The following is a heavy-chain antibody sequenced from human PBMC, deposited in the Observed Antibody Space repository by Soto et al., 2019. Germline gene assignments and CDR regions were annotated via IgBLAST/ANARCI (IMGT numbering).Heavy chain of an antibody. Sequence: QVLLVESGGGVVQPGRSLRLSCAASGFPFNSYGMHWLRQAPGKGLEWVAIISYDGTHKDYTDSVKGRFTISRDNSKNTASLQMSSLTAEDPAVYYCAKDRRGSSGYDSIRASGWYGSFEYWGQGTLVTVSS. CDR1: GFPFNSYG. V-gene: IGHV3-30*18. J-gene: IGHJ4*02. CDR3: AKDRRGSSGYDSIRASGWYGSFEY. CDR2: ISYDGTHK. D-gene: IGHD5-12*01.